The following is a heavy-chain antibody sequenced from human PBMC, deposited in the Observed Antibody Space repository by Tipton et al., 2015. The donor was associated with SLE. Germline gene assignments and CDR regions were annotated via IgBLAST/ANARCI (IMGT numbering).Heavy chain of an antibody. V-gene: IGHV3-74*01. Sequence: SLRLSCAASGFTFSSHWMYWVRQAPGKGLVWVSRISRDGSKIYYADSVEGRFTISRDNAKNTLYLQMHSLRVDDTAVYYCAGIGGKATVSPFYYYGMDVWGQGTTVTVSS. CDR1: GFTFSSHW. CDR3: AGIGGKATVSPFYYYGMDV. CDR2: ISRDGSKI. D-gene: IGHD4-17*01. J-gene: IGHJ6*02.